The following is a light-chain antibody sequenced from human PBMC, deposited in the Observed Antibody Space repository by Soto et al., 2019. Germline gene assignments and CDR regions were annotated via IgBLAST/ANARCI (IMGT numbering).Light chain of an antibody. CDR1: QSVSSN. J-gene: IGKJ1*01. CDR3: QQYNNWPPGRT. CDR2: GAS. Sequence: EIVMPQSPATLSVSPGASATLSCRASQSVSSNLAWYQQKPGQAPRLLIYGASTRATGIPARFSGSGSGTEFTLTISSLQSEEFAVYYCQQYNNWPPGRTFGQGTKVDIK. V-gene: IGKV3-15*01.